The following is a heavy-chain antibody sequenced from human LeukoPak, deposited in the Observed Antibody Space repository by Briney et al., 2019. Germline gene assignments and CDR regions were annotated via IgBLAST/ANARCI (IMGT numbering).Heavy chain of an antibody. CDR2: IYYSGST. CDR3: ARDGGDYVDY. Sequence: SETLSLTCTVSGGSISSYYWSWIRQPPGKGLELIGYIYYSGSTNYNPSLKSRVTISVDTSKNQFSLKLSSVTAADTAVYYCARDGGDYVDYWGQGTLVTVSS. V-gene: IGHV4-59*01. J-gene: IGHJ4*02. D-gene: IGHD3-3*01. CDR1: GGSISSYY.